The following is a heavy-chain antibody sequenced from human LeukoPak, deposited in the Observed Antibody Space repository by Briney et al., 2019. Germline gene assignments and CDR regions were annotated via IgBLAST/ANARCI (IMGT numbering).Heavy chain of an antibody. CDR3: AKDHLVVVPAD. V-gene: IGHV3-23*01. D-gene: IGHD2-2*01. CDR1: GFTFSIYG. CDR2: IICSGCNT. Sequence: GGSLRLSCAASGFTFSIYGMSWVRHAPEKGLEWVSSIICSGCNTYYADSVKGRFTISRDNSKNTLYLQMNSPRAEDTAVYYCAKDHLVVVPADWGQGTLVTVSS. J-gene: IGHJ4*02.